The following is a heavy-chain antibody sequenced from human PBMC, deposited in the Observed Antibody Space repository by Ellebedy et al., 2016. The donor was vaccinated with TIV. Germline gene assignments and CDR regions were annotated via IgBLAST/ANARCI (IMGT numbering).Heavy chain of an antibody. CDR2: IYTDGST. D-gene: IGHD4-11*01. V-gene: IGHV3-66*01. CDR1: GFNVGTTH. Sequence: GESLKISCAVSGFNVGTTHMNWVRQAPGKGLEWISDIYTDGSTYYHGSVKGRFTISRDNSKNTLYLQMDSLTVDDTALYYCAREPVPTWAFDYWGQGTLVTVSS. J-gene: IGHJ4*02. CDR3: AREPVPTWAFDY.